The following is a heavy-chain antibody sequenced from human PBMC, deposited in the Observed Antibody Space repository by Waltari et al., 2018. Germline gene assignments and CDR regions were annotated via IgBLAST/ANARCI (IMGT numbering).Heavy chain of an antibody. D-gene: IGHD3-10*01. Sequence: QVQLVQSGAEVKKPGASVKVSCKASGYTFTSYDINWVRQATGQGLEWRGWMNPNMGNTGYAQKVQGRCTITRNTSISTAYMERRSLRSEDTAVYYCARGVWFGELDYWGQGTLVTVSS. CDR3: ARGVWFGELDY. J-gene: IGHJ4*02. V-gene: IGHV1-8*03. CDR1: GYTFTSYD. CDR2: MNPNMGNT.